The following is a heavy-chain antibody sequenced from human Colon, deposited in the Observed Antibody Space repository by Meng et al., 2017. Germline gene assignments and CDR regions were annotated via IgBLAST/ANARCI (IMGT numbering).Heavy chain of an antibody. CDR1: GFTFSSFA. CDR3: ARDLGRVRFLERALDY. CDR2: ISYDGTNK. Sequence: QVQLVESGGGVVQPGRSLRLSCAASGFTFSSFALHWVRQAPGKGLEWVAVISYDGTNKYYADSVKGRFTISRDNSKNTVYLQMNSLRAEDTAVYYCARDLGRVRFLERALDYWGQGTLVTVSS. V-gene: IGHV3-30-3*01. J-gene: IGHJ4*02. D-gene: IGHD3-3*01.